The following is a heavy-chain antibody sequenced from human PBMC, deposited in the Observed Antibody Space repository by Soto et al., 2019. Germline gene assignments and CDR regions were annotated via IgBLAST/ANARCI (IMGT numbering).Heavy chain of an antibody. Sequence: QVQLQQWGAGLLKPSETLSLTCAVYGGSFSGYYWSWIRQPPGKGLEWIGEINHSGSTNYNPSLKSRVTISVDTSKDQFSLKLSSVTAADTAVYYCARGQDYCSGGSCYYWFDPWGQGTLVTVSS. CDR1: GGSFSGYY. V-gene: IGHV4-34*01. CDR2: INHSGST. CDR3: ARGQDYCSGGSCYYWFDP. J-gene: IGHJ5*02. D-gene: IGHD2-15*01.